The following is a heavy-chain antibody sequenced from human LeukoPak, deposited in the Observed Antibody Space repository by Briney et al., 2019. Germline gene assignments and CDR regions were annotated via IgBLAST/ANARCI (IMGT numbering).Heavy chain of an antibody. J-gene: IGHJ4*02. Sequence: ASVKVSCKASGYTFTGYYMHWMRQAPGQGLEWMGWINPNSGGTNYAQKFQGRVTMTRDTSISTAYMELSRLRSDDTAVYYCAILAAAGNYFDLWGQGTLVTVSS. V-gene: IGHV1-2*02. CDR3: AILAAAGNYFDL. CDR2: INPNSGGT. CDR1: GYTFTGYY. D-gene: IGHD6-13*01.